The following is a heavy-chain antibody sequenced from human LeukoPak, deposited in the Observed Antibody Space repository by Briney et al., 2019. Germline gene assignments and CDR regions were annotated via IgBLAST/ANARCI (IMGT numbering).Heavy chain of an antibody. CDR3: ARFSWSLYYFDY. D-gene: IGHD6-13*01. CDR1: GGSISSYY. J-gene: IGHJ4*02. CDR2: IYYSGST. V-gene: IGHV4-59*01. Sequence: SETLSLTCTVSGGSISSYYWSWIRQPPGKGLEWIGYIYYSGSTNYNPSLKSRVTISVDTSKNQFSLKLSSVTAADTAVYYCARFSWSLYYFDYWGQGTLVTVSP.